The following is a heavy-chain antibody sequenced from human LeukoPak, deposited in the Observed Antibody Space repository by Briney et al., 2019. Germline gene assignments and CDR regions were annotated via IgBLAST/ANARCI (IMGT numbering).Heavy chain of an antibody. D-gene: IGHD1-26*01. CDR3: ARWGWSFSSRFDP. V-gene: IGHV3-23*01. CDR2: ISGSGAST. CDR1: GSTSSTYA. J-gene: IGHJ5*02. Sequence: GGSLRLSCAASGSTSSTYAMSWVRQAPGKGLEWVSAISGSGASTYYADSVTGRFTISRDNSKNTVFLHMKTLRVEDTALYYCARWGWSFSSRFDPWGQGTLVTVSS.